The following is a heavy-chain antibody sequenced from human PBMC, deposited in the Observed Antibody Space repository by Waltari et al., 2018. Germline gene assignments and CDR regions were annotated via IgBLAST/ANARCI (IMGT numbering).Heavy chain of an antibody. V-gene: IGHV4-34*01. D-gene: IGHD2-21*01. CDR3: ARGHISAFDI. CDR2: INHSGST. J-gene: IGHJ3*02. CDR1: GGSFRGYY. Sequence: QVQLQQWGAGLLKPSETLSLTCAVYGGSFRGYYWSWIRQPPGKGLEWIGEINHSGSTNYNPSLKSRVTISVDTSKNQFSLKLSSVTAADTAVYYCARGHISAFDIWGQGTMVTVSS.